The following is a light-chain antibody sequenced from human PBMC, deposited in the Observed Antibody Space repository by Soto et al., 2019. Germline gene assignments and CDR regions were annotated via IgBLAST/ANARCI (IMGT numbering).Light chain of an antibody. Sequence: DIQMTQSPSSVSASVGDRVTITCQASQGVRSYLAWYQHKPGKAPKLLIYGASRLQSGVPSRFSGSGSGTDFTLTINSLQPEDFATYYCQQANSFPLTFGGGTKVDIK. CDR1: QGVRSY. V-gene: IGKV1-12*01. CDR3: QQANSFPLT. CDR2: GAS. J-gene: IGKJ4*01.